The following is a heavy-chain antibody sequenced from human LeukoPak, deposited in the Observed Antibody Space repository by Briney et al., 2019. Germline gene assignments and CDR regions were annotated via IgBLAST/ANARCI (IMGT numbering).Heavy chain of an antibody. CDR2: IYTSGST. D-gene: IGHD6-13*01. CDR1: GGSISSGNYY. Sequence: LSETLSLTCTVSGGSISSGNYYWSWIRQPAGKGLEWIGRIYTSGSTNYNPSLKSRVTISVDTSKNQFSLKLSSVTAADTAVYYCARFIAAAGYFDYWGQGTLVTVSS. J-gene: IGHJ4*02. V-gene: IGHV4-61*02. CDR3: ARFIAAAGYFDY.